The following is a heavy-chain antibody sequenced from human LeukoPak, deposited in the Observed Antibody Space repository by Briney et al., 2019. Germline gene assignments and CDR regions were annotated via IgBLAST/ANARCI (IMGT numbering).Heavy chain of an antibody. CDR2: IISNGGST. CDR3: SRDGAPYCSSTGCYTGGLYYYYMDV. J-gene: IGHJ6*03. CDR1: GSTFSGYA. Sequence: PGGSLRLSCAASGSTFSGYAMHWVRQAPGKGLEYVSTIISNGGSTYYANSVKGRFTISRDNSKNTLYLQMGGLRAEDMAIYYCSRDGAPYCSSTGCYTGGLYYYYMDVWGKGTTVIVSS. V-gene: IGHV3-64*01. D-gene: IGHD2-2*02.